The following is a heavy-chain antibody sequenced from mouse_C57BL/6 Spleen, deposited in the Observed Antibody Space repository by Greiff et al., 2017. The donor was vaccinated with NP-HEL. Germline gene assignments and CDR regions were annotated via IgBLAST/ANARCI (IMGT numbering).Heavy chain of an antibody. CDR2: INPSSGYT. D-gene: IGHD1-1*01. J-gene: IGHJ3*01. CDR3: ARDGSSYGFAY. V-gene: IGHV1-4*01. CDR1: GYTFTSYT. Sequence: VKVVESGAELARPGASVKMSCKASGYTFTSYTMHWVKQRPGQGLEWIGYINPSSGYTKYNQKFKDKATLTADKSSSTAYMQLSSLTSEDSAVYYCARDGSSYGFAYWGQGTLVTVSA.